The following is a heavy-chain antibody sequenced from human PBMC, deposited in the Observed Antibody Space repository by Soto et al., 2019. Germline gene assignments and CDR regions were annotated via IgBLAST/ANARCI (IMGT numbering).Heavy chain of an antibody. V-gene: IGHV3-43*01. CDR1: GFTFDDYT. D-gene: IGHD1-1*01. J-gene: IGHJ4*02. CDR2: ISWDGSST. Sequence: GGSLRLSCAASGFTFDDYTMHWVRQAPGKGLEWVSLISWDGSSTYYADSVKGRFTISRDNSRNTVDLQMNSLRAEDTAVYYCAKDQEEMGTIGPDYWGQGT. CDR3: AKDQEEMGTIGPDY.